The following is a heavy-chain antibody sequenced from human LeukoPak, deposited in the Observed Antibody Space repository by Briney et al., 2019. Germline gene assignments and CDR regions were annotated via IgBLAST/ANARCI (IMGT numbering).Heavy chain of an antibody. V-gene: IGHV4-59*01. Sequence: PSETLTLTCTVSGGSISSYYWSWIRKPPGKGLEWIGNVYYSGSTNYNPSLKSRVTISVDTSKNQFSLTLSSVTAADTAVYYRERAAYDILTGGVNYYYYGMDVWGQGTTVTVSS. J-gene: IGHJ6*02. CDR2: VYYSGST. CDR1: GGSISSYY. CDR3: ERAAYDILTGGVNYYYYGMDV. D-gene: IGHD3-9*01.